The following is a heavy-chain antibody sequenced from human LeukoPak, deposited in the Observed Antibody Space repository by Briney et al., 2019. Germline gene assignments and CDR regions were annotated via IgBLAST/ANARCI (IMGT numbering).Heavy chain of an antibody. CDR2: ISTYNGNT. J-gene: IGHJ4*02. D-gene: IGHD3-3*01. CDR3: ARDRVPTYYDFWSGSLGDY. Sequence: GATVTVSFTASGYTFTIYGISWVRQAPGQGAEWVGWISTYNGNTNYAQKLQGRVTMTTDTSTSTAYMELRSLRSDDTAVYCCARDRVPTYYDFWSGSLGDYWGQGTLVTVSS. V-gene: IGHV1-18*01. CDR1: GYTFTIYG.